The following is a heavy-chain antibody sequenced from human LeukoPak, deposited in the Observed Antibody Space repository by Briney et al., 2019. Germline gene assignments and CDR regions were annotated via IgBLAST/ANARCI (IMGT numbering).Heavy chain of an antibody. CDR1: GGSINSGSYY. V-gene: IGHV4-61*02. CDR2: IYTSGST. D-gene: IGHD5-12*01. CDR3: ARWLLGSGSEFDY. J-gene: IGHJ4*02. Sequence: SQTLSLICTVSGGSINSGSYYWSWIRQPAGKGLEWIGRIYTSGSTNYNPSLKSRVTISLDRTKNQFSLILSSVTAADTAMYYCARWLLGSGSEFDYWGQGTLVTVSS.